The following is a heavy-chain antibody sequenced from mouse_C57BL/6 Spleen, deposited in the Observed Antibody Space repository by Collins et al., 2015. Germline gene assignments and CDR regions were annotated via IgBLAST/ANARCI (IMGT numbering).Heavy chain of an antibody. CDR2: IYPGNSXI. CDR1: GYTFTSYW. V-gene: IGHV1-5*01. J-gene: IGHJ2*01. D-gene: IGHD2-4*01. Sequence: EVQLQQSGTLLARPGASVKMSCKTSGYTFTSYWMHWVKQRPGQGLEWIGAIYPGNSXISYNQKFKGKAKLTAVTSASTAYMELSSLTNEDSAVYYCTRRRPYDYDDYWGQGTTLTVSS. CDR3: TRRRPYDYDDY.